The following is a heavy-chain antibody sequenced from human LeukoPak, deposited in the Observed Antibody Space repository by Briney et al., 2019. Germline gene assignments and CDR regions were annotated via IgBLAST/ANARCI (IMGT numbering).Heavy chain of an antibody. J-gene: IGHJ6*03. V-gene: IGHV4-38-2*02. Sequence: SETLSLTCTVSGYSISSGYYWGWVRQPPGKGLKWIGSISHSGSTYYNPSLKSRVTISVDTSKNQFSLKLSSLTAADTAVYYCARVGYYPDYYMDVWGKGTTVTVSS. D-gene: IGHD2-21*01. CDR3: ARVGYYPDYYMDV. CDR2: ISHSGST. CDR1: GYSISSGYY.